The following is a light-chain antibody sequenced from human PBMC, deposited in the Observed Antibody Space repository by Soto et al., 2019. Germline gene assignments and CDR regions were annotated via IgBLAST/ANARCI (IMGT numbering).Light chain of an antibody. CDR3: AAWDVSLVV. V-gene: IGLV1-44*01. CDR2: SNN. J-gene: IGLJ2*01. CDR1: SSSIGTNT. Sequence: QSVLTQPPSASGTPGQRVTISCSGSSSSIGTNTVTWYQQLPGTAPKLLIYSNNQRPSGVPDRFSGSKSGTSASLAISGLQSEDEADYYCAAWDVSLVVFGGGTEVTVL.